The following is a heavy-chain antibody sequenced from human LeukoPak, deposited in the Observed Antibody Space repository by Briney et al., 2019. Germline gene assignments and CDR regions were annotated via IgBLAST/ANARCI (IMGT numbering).Heavy chain of an antibody. CDR2: INHSGST. CDR3: AGPADYYDIIVYQDAFDI. D-gene: IGHD3-22*01. J-gene: IGHJ3*02. CDR1: GGSFSGYY. V-gene: IGHV4-34*01. Sequence: SETLSLTCAVYGGSFSGYYWSWIRQPPGKGLEWIGEINHSGSTNYNPYLKSRVTIPVDTSKNQFSLKLSSVTAADTAVYYCAGPADYYDIIVYQDAFDIGGQGTMVTVSS.